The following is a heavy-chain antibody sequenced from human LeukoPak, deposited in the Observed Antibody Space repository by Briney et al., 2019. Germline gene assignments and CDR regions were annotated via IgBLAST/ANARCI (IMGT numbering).Heavy chain of an antibody. Sequence: GASVKASCKVSGHTLTEACIHWVRQAPGKGLEWMGSFDPEDEKAVFSRDFQGRITMTEDAATDTAYMDLSSLGSQDTAFYYCTMSDRYRGRPFDYWGQGTLVTVSS. D-gene: IGHD4-11*01. J-gene: IGHJ4*02. CDR3: TMSDRYRGRPFDY. CDR1: GHTLTEAC. CDR2: FDPEDEKA. V-gene: IGHV1-24*01.